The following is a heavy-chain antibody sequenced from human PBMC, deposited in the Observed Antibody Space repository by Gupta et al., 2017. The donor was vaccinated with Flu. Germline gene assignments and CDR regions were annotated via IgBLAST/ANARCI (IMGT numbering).Heavy chain of an antibody. CDR3: ARANIPATAILYFDY. D-gene: IGHD2-21*01. CDR2: IIPIFGTA. V-gene: IGHV1-69*01. J-gene: IGHJ4*02. Sequence: APGQGLDWRGGIIPIFGTANDAQKFQGRVTITADESTSTADMELSSLRSEDTAVYYCARANIPATAILYFDYWGQGTLVTVSS.